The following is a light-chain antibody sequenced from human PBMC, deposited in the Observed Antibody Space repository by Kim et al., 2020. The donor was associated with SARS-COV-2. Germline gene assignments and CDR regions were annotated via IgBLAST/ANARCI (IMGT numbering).Light chain of an antibody. Sequence: ASVGDRVTITCRASQGISNYLAWYQQKPGKVPKLLIYAASALQSGVPSRFSGSGFGTDFTLTISSLQPEDVATYYCQKYNSATRTFGQGTKVEIK. J-gene: IGKJ1*01. CDR1: QGISNY. CDR3: QKYNSATRT. CDR2: AAS. V-gene: IGKV1-27*01.